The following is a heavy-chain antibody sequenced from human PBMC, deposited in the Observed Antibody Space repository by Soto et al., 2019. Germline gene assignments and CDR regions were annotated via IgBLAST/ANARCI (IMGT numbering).Heavy chain of an antibody. V-gene: IGHV1-18*01. CDR3: EVTTGY. J-gene: IGHJ4*02. D-gene: IGHD4-17*01. CDR2: VSPENRNA. Sequence: ASVNVSCKASGYTFTSYGISWVRQAPGQGLEYMGWVSPENRNAGYAPQFRGRVSMTADTSINTVYLELTTLTYEDTAVYYCEVTTGYWGQGTMVTVSS. CDR1: GYTFTSYG.